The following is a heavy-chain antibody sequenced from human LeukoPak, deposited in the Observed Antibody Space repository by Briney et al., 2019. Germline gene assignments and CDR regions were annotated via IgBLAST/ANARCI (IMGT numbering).Heavy chain of an antibody. D-gene: IGHD2-15*01. CDR2: IKQDGSEK. Sequence: PGGSLRLSCAASGFTFSSYWMSWVRQAPGKGLEWVANIKQDGSEKYYVDPVKGRFTISRDNAKTSLYLQMNSLRAEATAVYYCARVVVRRGFDSWGQGTQVTVSS. V-gene: IGHV3-7*01. J-gene: IGHJ4*02. CDR1: GFTFSSYW. CDR3: ARVVVRRGFDS.